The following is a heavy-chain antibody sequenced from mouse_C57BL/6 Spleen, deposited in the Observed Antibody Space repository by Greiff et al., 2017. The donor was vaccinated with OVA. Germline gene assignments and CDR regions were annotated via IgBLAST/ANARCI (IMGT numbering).Heavy chain of an antibody. J-gene: IGHJ3*01. CDR1: GYTFTSYT. CDR3: AREDLFDYLSWFAY. D-gene: IGHD2-4*01. CDR2: INPSSGYT. Sequence: QVQLQQSGAELARPGASVKMSCKASGYTFTSYTMHWVKQRPGQGLEWIGYINPSSGYTKSNQKFKDKATLTADKSSSTAYMQLSSLTSEDSAVYDCAREDLFDYLSWFAYWGQGTLVTVSA. V-gene: IGHV1-4*01.